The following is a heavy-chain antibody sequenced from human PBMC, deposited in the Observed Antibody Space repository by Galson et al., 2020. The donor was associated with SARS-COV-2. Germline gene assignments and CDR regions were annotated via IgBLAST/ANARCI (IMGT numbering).Heavy chain of an antibody. V-gene: IGHV4-30-2*01. J-gene: IGHJ4*02. CDR3: ARGHDYGGNSDYFDY. CDR2: IYHSGST. CDR1: GGSISSGGYS. D-gene: IGHD4-17*01. Sequence: SQTLSLTCAVSGGSISSGGYSWSWIRQPPGKGLEWIGYIYHSGSTYYNPSLKSRVTISVDRSKNQFSLKLSSVTAADTAVYYCARGHDYGGNSDYFDYWGQGTLVT.